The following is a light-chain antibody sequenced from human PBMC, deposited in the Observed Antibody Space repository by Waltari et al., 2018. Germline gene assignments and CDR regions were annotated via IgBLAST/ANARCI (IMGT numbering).Light chain of an antibody. CDR3: CSYAGGTTYV. V-gene: IGLV2-23*02. Sequence: QPALTQPASVSGSPGPAITLSCTVTTSDVGNYTVVSWYQQYPGKAPKFIIYEVSEGPSGVSNRFSGSKSGNTASLTISGLQAEDEADYYCCSYAGGTTYVFGTGTKVTVL. CDR2: EVS. CDR1: TSDVGNYTV. J-gene: IGLJ1*01.